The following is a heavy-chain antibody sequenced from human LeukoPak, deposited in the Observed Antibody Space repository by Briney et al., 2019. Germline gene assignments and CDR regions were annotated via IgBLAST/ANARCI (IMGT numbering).Heavy chain of an antibody. J-gene: IGHJ6*02. D-gene: IGHD3-3*01. V-gene: IGHV3-53*01. CDR1: GFTFSSNY. CDR2: IYSGGST. CDR3: ARDPLRLEWNDGMDV. Sequence: GGSLRLSCAASGFTFSSNYMSWVRQAPGKGLEWVSVIYSGGSTYYADSVKGRFTISGDNSKNTLYLQMNSLRAEDTAVYYCARDPLRLEWNDGMDVWGQGTTVTVSS.